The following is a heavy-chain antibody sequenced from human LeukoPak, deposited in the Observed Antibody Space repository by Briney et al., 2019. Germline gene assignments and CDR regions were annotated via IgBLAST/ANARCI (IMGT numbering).Heavy chain of an antibody. Sequence: PSETLSLTCAVSGGSISSSNWWSWVRQPPGKGLEWIGEIYHSGSTNYNPSPKSRVTISVDKSKNQFSLKLSSVTAADTAVYYCARWETTVVQNRYDAFDIWGQGTMVTVSS. D-gene: IGHD4-23*01. CDR3: ARWETTVVQNRYDAFDI. CDR2: IYHSGST. J-gene: IGHJ3*02. V-gene: IGHV4-4*02. CDR1: GGSISSSNW.